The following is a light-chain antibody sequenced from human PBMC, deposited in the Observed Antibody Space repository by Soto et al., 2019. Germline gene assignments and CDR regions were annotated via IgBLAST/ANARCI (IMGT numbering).Light chain of an antibody. CDR2: DIN. V-gene: IGLV2-14*01. CDR1: SSDVGNYIF. Sequence: QSVLTQPPSASGSPGQSVTISCTGTSSDVGNYIFVSWYRQHPGKAPKLMIYDINTRPSGVSNRFSGSKSGNTASLTISGLQAEDEADYYCVSYTTSASYVFGTGTKLTVL. CDR3: VSYTTSASYV. J-gene: IGLJ1*01.